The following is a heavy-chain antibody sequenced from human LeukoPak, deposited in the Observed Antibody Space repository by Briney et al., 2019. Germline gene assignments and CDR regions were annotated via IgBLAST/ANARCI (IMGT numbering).Heavy chain of an antibody. CDR2: MNPNSGDT. D-gene: IGHD3-22*01. CDR1: GGTFSSYA. Sequence: ASVKVSCKASGGTFSSYAISWVRQAPGQGLEWMGWMNPNSGDTGYAQKFQGRVTMTRNTSTSTAYMELSSLRSEDTAVYYCARGYMIVGERYFDLWGRGTLVTVSS. CDR3: ARGYMIVGERYFDL. J-gene: IGHJ2*01. V-gene: IGHV1-8*02.